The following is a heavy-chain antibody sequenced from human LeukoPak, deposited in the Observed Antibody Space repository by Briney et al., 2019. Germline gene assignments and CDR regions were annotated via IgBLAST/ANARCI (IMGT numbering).Heavy chain of an antibody. CDR3: ARDLRVVVPAEIYGDYEEHYYYYYGMDV. CDR1: GFTFSSYG. CDR2: IWYDGSNK. J-gene: IGHJ6*02. Sequence: GGSLRLSCAASGFTFSSYGMHWVRQAPGKGLEWVAVIWYDGSNKYYADSVKGRFTISRDNSKNTLYLQMNSLRAEDTAVYYCARDLRVVVPAEIYGDYEEHYYYYYGMDVWGQGTTVTVSS. V-gene: IGHV3-33*03. D-gene: IGHD2-2*01.